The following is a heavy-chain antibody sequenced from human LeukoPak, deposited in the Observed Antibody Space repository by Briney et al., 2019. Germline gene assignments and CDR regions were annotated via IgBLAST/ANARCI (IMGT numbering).Heavy chain of an antibody. CDR3: ARDRGGGGYNLDAFDI. CDR2: ISSSSSYI. V-gene: IGHV3-21*01. D-gene: IGHD5-24*01. Sequence: GGSLRLSCAASGFTFSSYSMNWVRQAPGKGLEWVSSISSSSSYIYYADPVKGRFTISRDNAKNSLYLQMNSLRAEDTAVYYCARDRGGGGYNLDAFDIWGQGTMVTVSS. J-gene: IGHJ3*02. CDR1: GFTFSSYS.